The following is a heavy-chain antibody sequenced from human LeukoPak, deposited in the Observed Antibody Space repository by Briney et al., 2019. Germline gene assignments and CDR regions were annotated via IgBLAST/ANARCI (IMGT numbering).Heavy chain of an antibody. V-gene: IGHV1-8*01. D-gene: IGHD3-16*01. Sequence: AASVKVSCKASGYTLTSYDINWVRQATGQGLEWMGWMNPNSGNTGYAPRVQGRVTMTRNTSINKAYMELSSLRSEDTAVYYCTRRPIGDGNCFDPWGQGTLVTVSS. CDR1: GYTLTSYD. CDR3: TRRPIGDGNCFDP. CDR2: MNPNSGNT. J-gene: IGHJ5*02.